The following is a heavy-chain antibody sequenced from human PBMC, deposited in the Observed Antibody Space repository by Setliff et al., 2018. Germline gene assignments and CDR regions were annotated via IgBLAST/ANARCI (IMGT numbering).Heavy chain of an antibody. V-gene: IGHV3-7*03. D-gene: IGHD3-22*01. Sequence: PGESLKISCAASAFTFKNYWMSWVRQAPGKGLEWVANIKGDGSEKLYLDSVKGRFTISRDNAKNSLYLQMNSLRAEDTAVYYCARDRISRYYDSGAHAFDIWGQGTMVTVSS. CDR3: ARDRISRYYDSGAHAFDI. J-gene: IGHJ3*02. CDR2: IKGDGSEK. CDR1: AFTFKNYW.